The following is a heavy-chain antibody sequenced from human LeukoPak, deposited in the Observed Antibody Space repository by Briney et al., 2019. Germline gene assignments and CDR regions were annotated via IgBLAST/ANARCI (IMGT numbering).Heavy chain of an antibody. CDR1: GFTVSSNY. D-gene: IGHD3-22*01. CDR2: IYSGGST. J-gene: IGHJ4*02. CDR3: ARTWPTSGYYASSGYYYY. Sequence: GGSLRLSCAASGFTVSSNYMSWVRQAPGKGLEWVSVIYSGGSTYYADSVKGRFTISRDNSKNTLYLQMNSLRAEDTAVYYCARTWPTSGYYASSGYYYYWGQGTLVTVSS. V-gene: IGHV3-66*02.